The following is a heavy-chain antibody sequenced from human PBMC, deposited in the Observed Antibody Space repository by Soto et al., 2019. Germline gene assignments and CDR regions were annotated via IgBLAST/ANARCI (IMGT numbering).Heavy chain of an antibody. Sequence: QVQLVQSGAEVRKPGSSVRVSCKASGGSFNRHTISWVRQAPGQGLEWMGGIIPIFGTANHAQKFQGRVTIIADESTSTVYMELSSLRSDATAIYYCARGWGYDSTDYYYAYWGQVTLVIVSS. V-gene: IGHV1-69*01. CDR1: GGSFNRHT. J-gene: IGHJ4*02. CDR3: ARGWGYDSTDYYYAY. D-gene: IGHD3-22*01. CDR2: IIPIFGTA.